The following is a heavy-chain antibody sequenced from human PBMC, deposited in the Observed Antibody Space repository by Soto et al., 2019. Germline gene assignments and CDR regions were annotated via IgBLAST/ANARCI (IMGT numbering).Heavy chain of an antibody. CDR1: GFTFSNYG. V-gene: IGHV3-23*01. CDR3: SGGSSSSGWYRFA. J-gene: IGHJ5*02. CDR2: ISHNGLST. Sequence: GGSLRLSCAASGFTFSNYGMTWVRQAPGKGLEWVSDISHNGLSTYYADSVKGRFTISGDDSKNTLYLQMDSLRAAYTAVYYCSGGSSSSGWYRFAWGQGTLVTVSS. D-gene: IGHD6-19*01.